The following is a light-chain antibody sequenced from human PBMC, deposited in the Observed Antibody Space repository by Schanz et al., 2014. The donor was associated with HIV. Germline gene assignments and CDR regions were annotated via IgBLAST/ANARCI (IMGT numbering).Light chain of an antibody. CDR3: TSYTTTRTVA. V-gene: IGLV2-14*01. CDR2: DVN. CDR1: SSDVGGYNY. Sequence: QSALTQPASVSGSPGQSITISCTGTSSDVGGYNYVSWYQQHPGKAPKLMIYDVNSRPSGVSARFSGSKSANTASLTISGLQADDEGDYYCTSYTTTRTVAFGGGTKVTVL. J-gene: IGLJ2*01.